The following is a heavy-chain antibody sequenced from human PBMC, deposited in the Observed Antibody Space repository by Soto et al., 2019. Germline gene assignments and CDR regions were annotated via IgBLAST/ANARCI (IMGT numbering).Heavy chain of an antibody. CDR3: AIPRDRRSSDP. V-gene: IGHV4-39*01. D-gene: IGHD2-21*01. CDR1: DGSIGDIGCC. CDR2: IYYSGST. Sequence: LETLSVRYSVADGSIGDIGCCCGWISQPPGKGLEWIGSIYYSGSTYYNPSLKSRVTISVDTSKNQFSLKLSSVTAADTAVSYCAIPRDRRSSDPRRHRTPDPVSS. J-gene: IGHJ5*02.